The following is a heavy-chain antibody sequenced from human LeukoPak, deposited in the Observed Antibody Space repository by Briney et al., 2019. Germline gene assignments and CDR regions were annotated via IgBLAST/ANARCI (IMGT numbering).Heavy chain of an antibody. CDR1: GFTFSSYE. V-gene: IGHV3-48*03. D-gene: IGHD3-16*02. CDR3: ARAYTFGGVIVAFDY. CDR2: ISSSGSTV. J-gene: IGHJ4*02. Sequence: GGSLRPSCAASGFTFSSYEMNWVRQAPGKGLEWVSYISSSGSTVYYADSVKGRFTISRDNAKNSLYLQMNSLRAEDTAVYYCARAYTFGGVIVAFDYWGQGTLVTVSS.